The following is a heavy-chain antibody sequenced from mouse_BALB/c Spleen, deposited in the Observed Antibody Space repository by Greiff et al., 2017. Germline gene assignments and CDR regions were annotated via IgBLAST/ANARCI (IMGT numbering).Heavy chain of an antibody. J-gene: IGHJ3*01. CDR3: TRYGSSYRGFAY. CDR1: GYTFTSYW. Sequence: LKQPGSELVRPGASVKLSCKASGYTFTSYWMHWVKQRPGQGLEWIGNIYPGSGSTNYDEKFKSKATLTVDTSSSTAYMQLSSLTSEDSAVYYCTRYGSSYRGFAYWGQGTLVTVSA. D-gene: IGHD1-1*01. CDR2: IYPGSGST. V-gene: IGHV1S22*01.